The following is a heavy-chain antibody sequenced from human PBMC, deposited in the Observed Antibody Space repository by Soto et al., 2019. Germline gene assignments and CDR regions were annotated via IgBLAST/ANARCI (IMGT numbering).Heavy chain of an antibody. CDR1: GGSFSGYY. CDR2: INHSGST. D-gene: IGHD3-3*01. V-gene: IGHV4-34*01. CDR3: ARGPVLRFLEWLSTDYYGMDV. J-gene: IGHJ6*02. Sequence: PSETLSLTCAVYGGSFSGYYWSWIRQPPGEGLEWIGEINHSGSTNYNPSLKSRVTISVDTSKNQFSLKLSSVTAADTAVYYCARGPVLRFLEWLSTDYYGMDVWGQGTTVTVSS.